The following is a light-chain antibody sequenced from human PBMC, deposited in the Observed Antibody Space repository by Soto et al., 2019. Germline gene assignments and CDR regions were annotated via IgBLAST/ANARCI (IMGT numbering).Light chain of an antibody. CDR3: QRYDNSPPWT. V-gene: IGKV3-20*01. Sequence: EIVLTQSPGTLSLSPGERATLSCRASQSISSGYLAWYQQKPGQAPRLLIYGASSRATGIPGRFSGSGSGTDFTLTISRLEPEDFAMYYCQRYDNSPPWTFGQGTKVDIK. CDR1: QSISSGY. J-gene: IGKJ1*01. CDR2: GAS.